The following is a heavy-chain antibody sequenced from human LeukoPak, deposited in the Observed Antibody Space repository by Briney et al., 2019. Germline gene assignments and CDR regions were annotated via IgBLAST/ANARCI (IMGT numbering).Heavy chain of an antibody. J-gene: IGHJ4*02. V-gene: IGHV4-34*01. Sequence: SETLSLTCAVYGGSFSDYYWSWIRQPPGKGLEWIGEINHSGSTNSNPSLKSRVTISIDTSKNQFSLKLSSVTAADTAVYYCARDYGSGSHWGFDYWGQGTLVTVSS. CDR3: ARDYGSGSHWGFDY. D-gene: IGHD3-10*01. CDR1: GGSFSDYY. CDR2: INHSGST.